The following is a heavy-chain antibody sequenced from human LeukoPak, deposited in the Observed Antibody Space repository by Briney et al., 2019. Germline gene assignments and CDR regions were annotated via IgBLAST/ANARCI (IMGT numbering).Heavy chain of an antibody. V-gene: IGHV4-31*03. Sequence: PSETLSLTCTVSGGSVSSGGYYWSWIRQHPGKGPEWIGYIFYSGSTHYNPSLKRRVTLSLDTSKNQFSLKLSSVTAADTAVYYCARGDDSSGYYSYWGQGTLVTVSS. J-gene: IGHJ4*02. CDR2: IFYSGST. D-gene: IGHD3-22*01. CDR1: GGSVSSGGYY. CDR3: ARGDDSSGYYSY.